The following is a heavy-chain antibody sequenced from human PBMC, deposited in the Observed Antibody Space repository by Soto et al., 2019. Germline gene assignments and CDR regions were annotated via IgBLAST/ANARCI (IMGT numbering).Heavy chain of an antibody. J-gene: IGHJ5*02. V-gene: IGHV3-21*01. D-gene: IGHD2-2*01. CDR1: GFTFSSYS. CDR2: ISSSSSYI. CDR3: ARAVCSSTSCYSGAWWFDP. Sequence: GGSLRLSCAASGFTFSSYSMNWVRQAPGKGLEWVSSISSSSSYIYYADPVKGRFTISRDNAKNSLYLQMNSLRAEDTAVYYCARAVCSSTSCYSGAWWFDPWGQGTLVTVSS.